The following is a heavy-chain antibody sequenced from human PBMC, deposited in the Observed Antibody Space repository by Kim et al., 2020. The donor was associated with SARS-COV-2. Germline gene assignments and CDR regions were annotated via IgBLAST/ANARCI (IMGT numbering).Heavy chain of an antibody. CDR1: GGSFSGYY. D-gene: IGHD2-15*01. CDR3: ARGSRDIDY. V-gene: IGHV4-34*01. J-gene: IGHJ4*02. Sequence: SETLSLTCAVYGGSFSGYYWSWIRQPPGKGLEWIGEINHSGSTNYNPSLKSRVTISVDTSKNQFSLKLSSVTAADTAVYYCARGSRDIDYWGQGTLVTVS. CDR2: INHSGST.